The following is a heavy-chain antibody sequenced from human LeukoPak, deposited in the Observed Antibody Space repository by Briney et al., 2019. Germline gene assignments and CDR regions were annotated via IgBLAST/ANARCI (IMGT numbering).Heavy chain of an antibody. V-gene: IGHV3-23*01. CDR1: GFTFSNYG. CDR2: ISGSGTNT. CDR3: AKDSSLAAADY. D-gene: IGHD6-13*01. Sequence: GGSLRLSCAASGFTFSNYGMSWVRQAPGKGLEWVSGISGSGTNTHYADSVKGRFTISRDNSKNTLYLQMNSLRAEDTAVYYCAKDSSLAAADYWGQGTLVTVSS. J-gene: IGHJ4*02.